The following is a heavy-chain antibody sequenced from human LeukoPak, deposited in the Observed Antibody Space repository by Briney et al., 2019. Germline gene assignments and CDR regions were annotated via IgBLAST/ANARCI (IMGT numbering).Heavy chain of an antibody. J-gene: IGHJ6*03. CDR1: GGTFSSYA. CDR3: ARVSLRWPPADEYYYMVV. CDR2: IIPNFGTA. Sequence: SVKGSCKASGGTFSSYAISWVRQAPGQGLEWMGGIIPNFGTANYAQKFQGRVTMTADESTSTAYMELSSLRSEDTAVYYCARVSLRWPPADEYYYMVVWGKRPSVTVSS. V-gene: IGHV1-69*13. D-gene: IGHD4-23*01.